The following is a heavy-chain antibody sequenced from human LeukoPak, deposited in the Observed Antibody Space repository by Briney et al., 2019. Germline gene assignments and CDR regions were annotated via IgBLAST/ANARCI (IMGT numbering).Heavy chain of an antibody. CDR1: GFTFSSYA. CDR2: ISYDGSNK. D-gene: IGHD4-17*01. J-gene: IGHJ5*02. V-gene: IGHV3-30*04. CDR3: AKGIKHGDYVHGWFDP. Sequence: GGSLRLSCAASGFTFSSYAMHWVRQAPGKGLEWVAVISYDGSNKYYADSVKGRFTISRDNSKNTLYLQMNSLRAEDTAVYYCAKGIKHGDYVHGWFDPWGQGTLVTVSS.